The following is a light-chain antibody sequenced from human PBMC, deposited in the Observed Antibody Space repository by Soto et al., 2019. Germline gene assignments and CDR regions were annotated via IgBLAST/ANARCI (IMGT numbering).Light chain of an antibody. Sequence: EIVLTQSPGTLSLSPGERATLSCRASQSIRSTYLAWYQQRLGQSPRLLIFGASSRATGIPDRFSASSSGTDFTLTISRLEPEDSALYYCQQYDSSPVTFGQGTKVEIK. CDR3: QQYDSSPVT. J-gene: IGKJ1*01. CDR2: GAS. CDR1: QSIRSTY. V-gene: IGKV3-20*01.